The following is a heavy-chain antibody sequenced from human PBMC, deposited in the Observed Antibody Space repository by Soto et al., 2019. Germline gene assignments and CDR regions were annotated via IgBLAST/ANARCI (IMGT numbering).Heavy chain of an antibody. Sequence: QVQLVQSGAEVKKPGASVKVSCKASGYTFTNYYIHWVRQAPGQGLEWMGWIDGDSGDTKDAQKFQGWVTMTRDTSINTAYMELSRLTSDDTAVYYCARTPNNGRAGVYGMDGGGQGTTVTVSS. D-gene: IGHD2-8*01. CDR2: IDGDSGDT. V-gene: IGHV1-2*04. CDR1: GYTFTNYY. CDR3: ARTPNNGRAGVYGMDG. J-gene: IGHJ6*02.